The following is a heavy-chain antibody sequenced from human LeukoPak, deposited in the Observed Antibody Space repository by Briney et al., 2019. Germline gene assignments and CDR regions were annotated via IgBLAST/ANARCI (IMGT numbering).Heavy chain of an antibody. J-gene: IGHJ4*02. CDR1: GFTFSKYW. CDR3: ARDSDFDY. D-gene: IGHD1-26*01. V-gene: IGHV3-7*01. Sequence: GGSLRLSCAASGFTFSKYWMSWVRQAPGKGLEWVANMNQDGSENYYVDSVKGRFTISRENAKNSLYLRMNSLRAEDTAVYYCARDSDFDYWGQGTLVTVSS. CDR2: MNQDGSEN.